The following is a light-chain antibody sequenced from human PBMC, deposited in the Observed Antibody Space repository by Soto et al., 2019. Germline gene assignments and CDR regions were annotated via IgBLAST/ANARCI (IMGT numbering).Light chain of an antibody. CDR2: DAS. CDR1: QSVSSN. V-gene: IGKV3-11*01. CDR3: QQRSNWPIT. J-gene: IGKJ5*01. Sequence: EIVMTQSPATLSVSPGARAPLHCRARQSVSSNLGWYQHKPGQAPRLLIYDASNRATGIPARFSGSGSGTDFTLTISSLEPEDFAVYYCQQRSNWPITFGQGTRLEIK.